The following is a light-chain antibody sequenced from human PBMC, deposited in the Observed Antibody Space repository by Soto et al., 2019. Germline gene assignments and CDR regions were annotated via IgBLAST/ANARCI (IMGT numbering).Light chain of an antibody. CDR2: DAS. Sequence: EIVLTQSPGTLSLSPGDRATLSCRASQSVYNNYLAWYQQKPGQAPRLLIYDASARFTGIPDRFSGSGSGTEVTLTISRLEPEDFAVYYCQRYGTSFSFGGGTKVEIK. J-gene: IGKJ4*01. CDR1: QSVYNNY. V-gene: IGKV3-20*01. CDR3: QRYGTSFS.